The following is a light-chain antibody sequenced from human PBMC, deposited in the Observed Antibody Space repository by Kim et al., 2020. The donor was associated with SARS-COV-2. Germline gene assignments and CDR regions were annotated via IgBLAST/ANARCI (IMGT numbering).Light chain of an antibody. Sequence: NFMLTQPHSVSESPGKRVTISCTRSSGSIDDNYVQWYQQRPGGVPNTVIYEDDQRPSGVSDRFSGSIDNSSNSASLTISGLRTEDEADYYCQSYNRDNVLFGGGTKLTVL. CDR3: QSYNRDNVL. CDR2: EDD. V-gene: IGLV6-57*04. CDR1: SGSIDDNY. J-gene: IGLJ2*01.